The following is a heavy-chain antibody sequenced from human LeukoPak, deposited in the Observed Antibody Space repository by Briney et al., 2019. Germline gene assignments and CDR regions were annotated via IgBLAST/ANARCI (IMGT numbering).Heavy chain of an antibody. Sequence: PGGSLRLSCAASGFTFDDYGMSWVRQAPGKGLEWVSGINWNGGSTGYVDSVKGRFTISRDNAKNSLYLQMNSLRAEDTAVYYCARVRYYYDSSGYVRYFDYWGQGTLVTVSS. J-gene: IGHJ4*02. D-gene: IGHD3-22*01. CDR1: GFTFDDYG. CDR2: INWNGGST. CDR3: ARVRYYYDSSGYVRYFDY. V-gene: IGHV3-20*04.